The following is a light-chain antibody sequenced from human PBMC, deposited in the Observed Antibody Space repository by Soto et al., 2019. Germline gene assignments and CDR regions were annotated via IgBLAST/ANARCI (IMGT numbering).Light chain of an antibody. CDR1: SSDVGGYNY. CDR3: SSYTSSSTVV. CDR2: DVS. J-gene: IGLJ2*01. V-gene: IGLV2-14*01. Sequence: QSALTQPASVSGSPGQSITISCTGTSSDVGGYNYVSWYQQHPGKAPKLMIYDVSNRPSGVSNRFSGSKSSNTASLTISGPQAEDEADYYCSSYTSSSTVVFGGGTKLTVL.